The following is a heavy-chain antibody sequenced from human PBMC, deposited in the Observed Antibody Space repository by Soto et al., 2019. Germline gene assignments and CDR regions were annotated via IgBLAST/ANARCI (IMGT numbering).Heavy chain of an antibody. CDR2: MNPNSGNT. J-gene: IGHJ2*01. V-gene: IGHV1-8*01. D-gene: IGHD3-9*01. CDR1: GYTFTSYD. CDR3: ARQGILTGYYMNWYFDL. Sequence: QVQLVQSGAEVKKPGASVKVSCKASGYTFTSYDINWVRQATGQGLEWMGWMNPNSGNTGYAQKYQGRVTMTRNISISTDYMELSSLRSEDTAVYYCARQGILTGYYMNWYFDLWGRGTLVTVSS.